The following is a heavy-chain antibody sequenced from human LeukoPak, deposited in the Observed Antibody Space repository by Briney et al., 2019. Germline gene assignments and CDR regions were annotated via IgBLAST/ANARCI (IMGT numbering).Heavy chain of an antibody. Sequence: GGSLRLSCAASGFTFDDYGMSWVRQAPGKGLEWVSGINWNGGSTGYADSVKGRFTISRDNAKNSLYLEMNRLRAEDTALYYCARRWALVSSAFDISGQGRMVTVSS. CDR2: INWNGGST. V-gene: IGHV3-20*04. CDR1: GFTFDDYG. J-gene: IGHJ3*02. D-gene: IGHD3-16*02. CDR3: ARRWALVSSAFDI.